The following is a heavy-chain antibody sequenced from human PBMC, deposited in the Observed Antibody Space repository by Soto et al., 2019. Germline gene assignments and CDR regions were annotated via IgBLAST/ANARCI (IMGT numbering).Heavy chain of an antibody. CDR2: ISGSGGST. D-gene: IGHD6-6*01. V-gene: IGHV3-23*01. J-gene: IGHJ5*02. CDR1: GFTFSSYA. Sequence: GGSLRLSCAASGFTFSSYAMSWVRQAPGKGLEWVSAISGSGGSTYYADSVKGRFTISRDNSKNTLYLQMNSLRAEDTAVYYCAKGRGEAARTHHRHNWFDTWGQGTLVTVSS. CDR3: AKGRGEAARTHHRHNWFDT.